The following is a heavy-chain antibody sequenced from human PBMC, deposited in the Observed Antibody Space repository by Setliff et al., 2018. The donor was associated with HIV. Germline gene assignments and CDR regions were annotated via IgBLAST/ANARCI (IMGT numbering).Heavy chain of an antibody. CDR3: ARAEMATIVAFDI. D-gene: IGHD5-12*01. CDR2: IYYSGST. Sequence: SETLSLTCTVSDGSFSSDYWTWIRQTPGKGLEWIGYIYYSGSTKYNPSLTSRVTISVDTSKNHFSLKLTSVTAADTDVYNCARAEMATIVAFDIWGQGTMVTVSS. J-gene: IGHJ3*02. V-gene: IGHV4-59*01. CDR1: DGSFSSDY.